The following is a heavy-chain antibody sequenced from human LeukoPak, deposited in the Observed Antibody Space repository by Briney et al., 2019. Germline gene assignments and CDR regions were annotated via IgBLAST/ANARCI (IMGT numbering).Heavy chain of an antibody. D-gene: IGHD4-17*01. CDR2: LYYSGST. V-gene: IGHV4-59*11. J-gene: IGHJ5*02. CDR1: GGSISSHY. CDR3: ARGGTTVTPGLLWFDP. Sequence: TSETLSLTCSVSGGSISSHYWSWIRQPPGKGLEWIGYLYYSGSTKYNPSLKSRVTISVDTSKNQFSLKLSPVTAADTAVYYCARGGTTVTPGLLWFDPWGQGTLVTVSS.